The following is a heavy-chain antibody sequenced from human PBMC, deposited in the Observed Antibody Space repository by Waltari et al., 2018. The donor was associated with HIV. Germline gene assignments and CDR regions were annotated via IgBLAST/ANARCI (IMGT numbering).Heavy chain of an antibody. D-gene: IGHD1-26*01. V-gene: IGHV4-39*01. CDR2: IYYSGST. CDR3: ARRAPSVGATRWDYFDY. Sequence: QLQLQESGPGLVKPSETLSLTCTVSGGSISSSSYYWGWIRQPPGKGLEWIGSIYYSGSTYYNPSLKSRVTISVDTSKNQFSLKLSSVTAADTAVYYCARRAPSVGATRWDYFDYWGQGTLVTVSS. CDR1: GGSISSSSYY. J-gene: IGHJ4*02.